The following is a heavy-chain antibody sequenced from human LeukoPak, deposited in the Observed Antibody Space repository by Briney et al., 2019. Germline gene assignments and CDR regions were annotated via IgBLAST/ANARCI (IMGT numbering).Heavy chain of an antibody. CDR2: ISWNSGSI. CDR1: GFTFDNYA. J-gene: IGHJ4*02. V-gene: IGHV3-9*01. CDR3: AKDNRRHYTSGPNPDSLH. Sequence: GGSLRLSCAASGFTFDNYAMHWVRQAPGKGLEWVSGISWNSGSIDYADSVKGRFTISRDNAKNSLYLQMNSLRVEDTAFYYCAKDNRRHYTSGPNPDSLHWGQGALVTVSS. D-gene: IGHD6-19*01.